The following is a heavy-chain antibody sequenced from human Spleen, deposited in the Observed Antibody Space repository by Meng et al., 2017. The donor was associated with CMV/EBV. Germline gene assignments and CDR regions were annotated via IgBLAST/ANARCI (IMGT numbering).Heavy chain of an antibody. CDR1: GYTFTSYG. D-gene: IGHD2-2*01. Sequence: ASVKVSCKASGYTFTSYGISWVRQAPGQGLEWMGWISAYNGNTNYAQKLQGRVTMTTDTSTSTAYMELRSLRSDDTAVYYCARGAVVPAAFYYYGMDVWGQGTTVTVSS. CDR2: ISAYNGNT. CDR3: ARGAVVPAAFYYYGMDV. J-gene: IGHJ6*02. V-gene: IGHV1-18*01.